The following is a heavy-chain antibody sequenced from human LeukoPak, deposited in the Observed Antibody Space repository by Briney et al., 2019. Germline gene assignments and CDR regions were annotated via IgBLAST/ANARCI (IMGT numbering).Heavy chain of an antibody. V-gene: IGHV3-53*01. CDR2: IYSGGST. CDR1: GFTVSSNY. CDR3: VRVPSFGDGMDV. D-gene: IGHD3-10*01. J-gene: IGHJ6*02. Sequence: GGSLRLSCAASGFTVSSNYMSWVRQAPGKGLEWVSIIYSGGSTYYADSVKGRFTISRDNSKNTLYLQMNSLRAEDTAVYYCVRVPSFGDGMDVWGQGTTVTVSS.